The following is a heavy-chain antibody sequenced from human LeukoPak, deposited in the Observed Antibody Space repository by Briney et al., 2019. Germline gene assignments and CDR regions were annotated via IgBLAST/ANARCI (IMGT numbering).Heavy chain of an antibody. CDR2: IYYSGST. V-gene: IGHV4-39*01. J-gene: IGHJ4*02. D-gene: IGHD3-22*01. CDR1: GGSISSSSYY. Sequence: SETLSLTCTVSGGSISSSSYYWGWIRQPPGKGLEWIGSIYYSGSTYYNPSLKSRVTISVDTSKNQFSLKLSSVTAADTAVYYCARGGPLADSSGYWGYWGQGTLVTVSS. CDR3: ARGGPLADSSGYWGY.